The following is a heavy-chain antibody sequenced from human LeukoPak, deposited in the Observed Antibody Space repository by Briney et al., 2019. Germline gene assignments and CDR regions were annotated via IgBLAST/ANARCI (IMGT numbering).Heavy chain of an antibody. Sequence: SETLSLTCTVSGGSISSYYWSWIRQPPGKGLEWIGYIYYSGSTNYNPSLKSRVTISVDTSKNQFSLELSSVTAADTAVYYCASIDCSGGSCTFDYWGQGTLVTVSS. CDR1: GGSISSYY. CDR2: IYYSGST. D-gene: IGHD2-15*01. CDR3: ASIDCSGGSCTFDY. J-gene: IGHJ4*02. V-gene: IGHV4-59*01.